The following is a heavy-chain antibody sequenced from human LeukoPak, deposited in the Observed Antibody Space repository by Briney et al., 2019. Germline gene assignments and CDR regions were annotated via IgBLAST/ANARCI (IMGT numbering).Heavy chain of an antibody. V-gene: IGHV1-3*01. Sequence: GASVKVSCKASGYTFTSYAMHWVRQAPGQRLEWMGWINAGNGNTKYSQKFQDRVTITRDTSASTAYMELSSLRSEDTAVYCCAQTYCSSTRCYPGAFDIWGQGTMVTVSS. CDR3: AQTYCSSTRCYPGAFDI. CDR1: GYTFTSYA. D-gene: IGHD2-2*01. CDR2: INAGNGNT. J-gene: IGHJ3*02.